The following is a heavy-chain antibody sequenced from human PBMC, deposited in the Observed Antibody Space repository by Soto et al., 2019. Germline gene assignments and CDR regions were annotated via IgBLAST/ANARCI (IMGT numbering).Heavy chain of an antibody. CDR1: GFTFSNYA. D-gene: IGHD2-15*01. Sequence: GGSLRLSXAASGFTFSNYAMSWVRQAPGKGLEWVSTISGRGGNTYYADSVKGRFTISRDNSRNTLYLQMDSLRVEDSAVYSCAKAGCSGGTCYLYYFDYWGQGALVTVSS. CDR2: ISGRGGNT. J-gene: IGHJ4*02. V-gene: IGHV3-23*01. CDR3: AKAGCSGGTCYLYYFDY.